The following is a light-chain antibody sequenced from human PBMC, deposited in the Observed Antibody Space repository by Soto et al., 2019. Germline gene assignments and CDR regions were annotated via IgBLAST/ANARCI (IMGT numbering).Light chain of an antibody. J-gene: IGKJ1*01. Sequence: EIVLTQSPGTLSLSPGERATLSCRASQRVESNYFAWYQQKPGQAPRLLIYGTSYRATGIPDRFSGSGSGTDFTLTISRLEPEDSAVYYCQQYYYIPRTFGRGTKVEI. V-gene: IGKV3-20*01. CDR2: GTS. CDR1: QRVESNY. CDR3: QQYYYIPRT.